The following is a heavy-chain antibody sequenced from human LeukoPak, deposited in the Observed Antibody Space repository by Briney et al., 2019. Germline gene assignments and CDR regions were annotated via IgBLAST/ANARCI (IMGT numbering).Heavy chain of an antibody. Sequence: GGSLRLSCAASGFTFSSFTMTWVRHAPGKGLEWVSTIGGSGASTFYAGSARGLFTIHRDNSKNALSLQMNSLRAEDSAIYYCAKNYYGSGTMGGYWGQGTLVTVSS. CDR1: GFTFSSFT. J-gene: IGHJ4*02. V-gene: IGHV3-23*01. D-gene: IGHD3-10*01. CDR2: IGGSGAST. CDR3: AKNYYGSGTMGGY.